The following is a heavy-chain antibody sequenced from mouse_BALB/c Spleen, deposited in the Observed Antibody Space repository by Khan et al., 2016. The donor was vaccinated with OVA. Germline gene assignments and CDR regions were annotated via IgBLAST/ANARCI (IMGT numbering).Heavy chain of an antibody. J-gene: IGHJ3*01. CDR3: AREASNWDFALAY. CDR2: INPDNDGI. Sequence: VQLQQSGPDLVKPGASVKMSCKASGYTFTNYVMHWVKQKPGQGLEWIGYINPDNDGIRYNEKLKDKATLTSDKSSSPAYLELSSLTSEDSAVYYCAREASNWDFALAYWGQGTLVTVSA. V-gene: IGHV1S136*01. CDR1: GYTFTNYV. D-gene: IGHD4-1*01.